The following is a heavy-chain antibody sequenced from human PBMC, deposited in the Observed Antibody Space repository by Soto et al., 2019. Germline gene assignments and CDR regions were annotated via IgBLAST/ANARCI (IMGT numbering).Heavy chain of an antibody. V-gene: IGHV5-10-1*01. CDR3: ARGDYYDSSGYYSDY. CDR2: IDLRDSHT. D-gene: IGHD3-22*01. J-gene: IGHJ4*02. Sequence: LKISCKGSGYSFTSYWISWVRQMPGKGLELMGRIDLRDSHTNYSPSFQGRVTISADKSISTAYLQWSSLKASDTAMYFCARGDYYDSSGYYSDYWGQGTLVTVSS. CDR1: GYSFTSYW.